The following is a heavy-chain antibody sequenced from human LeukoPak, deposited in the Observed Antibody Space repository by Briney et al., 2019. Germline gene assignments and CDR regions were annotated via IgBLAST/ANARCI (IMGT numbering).Heavy chain of an antibody. CDR3: ARVSSYYYDSSGYYYPRPGYFDY. J-gene: IGHJ4*02. V-gene: IGHV4-61*05. Sequence: PSETLSLTCTVSGGSISSSSYYWGWIRQPPGKGLEWIGYIYYSGSTNYNPSLKSRVTISVDTSKNQFSLKLSSVTAADTAVYYCARVSSYYYDSSGYYYPRPGYFDYWGQGTLVTVSS. D-gene: IGHD3-22*01. CDR1: GGSISSSSYY. CDR2: IYYSGST.